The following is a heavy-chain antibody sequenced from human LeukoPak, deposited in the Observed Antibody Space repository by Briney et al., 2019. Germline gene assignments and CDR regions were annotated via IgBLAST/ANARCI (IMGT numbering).Heavy chain of an antibody. D-gene: IGHD1-26*01. V-gene: IGHV1-18*01. J-gene: IGHJ6*02. CDR2: ISAYNGNT. CDR1: GYTFTSYG. Sequence: ASVKVSCKASGYTFTSYGISWVRQAPGQGLEWMGWISAYNGNTNYAQKLQGRVTMTTDTSTSTAYMELRSLRSDDTAVYYCARLNWRATKPYYYGMDVWGQGTTVTVSS. CDR3: ARLNWRATKPYYYGMDV.